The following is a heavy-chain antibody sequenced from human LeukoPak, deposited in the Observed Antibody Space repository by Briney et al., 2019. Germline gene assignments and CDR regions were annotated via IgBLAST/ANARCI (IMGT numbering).Heavy chain of an antibody. CDR2: IYYSGST. CDR1: GGSISSYY. V-gene: IGHV4-59*01. CDR3: ALSETGEVDY. Sequence: SETLSLTCIVSGGSISSYYWSWIRQPPGKGLEWIGYIYYSGSTNYNPSLKSRVTISVDTSKNQFSLKLSSVTAADTAVYYCALSETGEVDYWGQGTLVTVSS. J-gene: IGHJ4*02. D-gene: IGHD7-27*01.